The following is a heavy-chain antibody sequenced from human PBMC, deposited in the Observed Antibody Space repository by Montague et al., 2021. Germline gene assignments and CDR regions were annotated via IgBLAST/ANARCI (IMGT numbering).Heavy chain of an antibody. D-gene: IGHD3-10*01. CDR3: TRKGWFGDYGFDI. V-gene: IGHV4-39*01. Sequence: SETLSLTCTVSGVSISRSNYKWGWIRQPPGKGPEWIGSISYSGITYYNPSLRSRVTISVDTSENQFSLKLNSVTAADTAFYYCTRKGWFGDYGFDIWGQGTMVTVSS. CDR1: GVSISRSNYK. CDR2: ISYSGIT. J-gene: IGHJ3*02.